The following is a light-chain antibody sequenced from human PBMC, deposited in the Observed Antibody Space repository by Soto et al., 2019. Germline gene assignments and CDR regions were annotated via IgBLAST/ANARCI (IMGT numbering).Light chain of an antibody. CDR1: QSVSSN. V-gene: IGKV3-15*01. CDR2: GSY. CDR3: QQYNDWPPKDT. J-gene: IGKJ2*01. Sequence: EIVMTQSPATLSVSPGERATLSCRASQSVSSNLAWYQQKPGQAPRLLIYGSYTRATGIPGRFSGSGSGTEFTLTISSLQSEDFAVYYCQQYNDWPPKDTFGQGTTLEIK.